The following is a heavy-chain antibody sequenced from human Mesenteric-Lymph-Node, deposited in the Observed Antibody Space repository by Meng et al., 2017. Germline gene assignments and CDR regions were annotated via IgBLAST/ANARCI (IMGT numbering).Heavy chain of an antibody. V-gene: IGHV3-66*02. CDR2: IYSGGST. Sequence: GESLKISCAASGFTVSSNYMSWVRQAPGKGLEWVSVIYSGGSTYYADSVKGRFTISRDNSKNTLYLQMNSLRAEDAAVYYCTRDYGGTDGVFDYWGQGTLVTVSS. J-gene: IGHJ4*02. D-gene: IGHD4-23*01. CDR3: TRDYGGTDGVFDY. CDR1: GFTVSSNY.